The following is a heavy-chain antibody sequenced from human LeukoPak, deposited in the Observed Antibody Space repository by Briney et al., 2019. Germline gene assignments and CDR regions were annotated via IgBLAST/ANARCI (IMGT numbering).Heavy chain of an antibody. CDR2: INEGGSER. V-gene: IGHV3-7*01. CDR1: GFTFSSYW. CDR3: AAHCSSTSTDY. J-gene: IGHJ4*02. Sequence: QPGGSLRLSCVASGFTFSSYWMNWVRQAPGKGLEWVASINEGGSERHYVDSVKGRFTLSRDDGKNSGYLPMNSLRVEDTAVYYCAAHCSSTSTDYCGQGTLVTVSS. D-gene: IGHD2-2*01.